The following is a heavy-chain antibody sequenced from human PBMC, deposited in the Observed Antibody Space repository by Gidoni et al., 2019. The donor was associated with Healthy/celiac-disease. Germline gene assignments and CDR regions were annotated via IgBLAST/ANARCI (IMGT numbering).Heavy chain of an antibody. V-gene: IGHV1-69*06. J-gene: IGHJ6*02. CDR1: GGPFSSYA. Sequence: QVQLLQSGAEVKKPGSSVKVSCKASGGPFSSYAISWVRQAPGQGLEWMGGIIPIFGTANYAQKFQGRVTITADKSTSTAYMELSSLRSEDTAVYYCARVAPGTTYYYYGMDVWGQGTTVTVSS. CDR3: ARVAPGTTYYYYGMDV. D-gene: IGHD1-7*01. CDR2: IIPIFGTA.